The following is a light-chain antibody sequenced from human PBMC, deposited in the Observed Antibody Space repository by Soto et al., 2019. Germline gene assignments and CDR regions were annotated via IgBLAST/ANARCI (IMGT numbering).Light chain of an antibody. J-gene: IGLJ1*01. CDR2: EVT. Sequence: QAALTQPASVYGSPGQSITISCSGTSSDVGNYNIVSWFQQHPGKAPKLMIYEVTERPSGVSNRFSGSKSGNTASLTISGLQAEDEADYYCCSYAGSCVFVFGAGTKLTVL. CDR1: SSDVGNYNI. V-gene: IGLV2-23*02. CDR3: CSYAGSCVFV.